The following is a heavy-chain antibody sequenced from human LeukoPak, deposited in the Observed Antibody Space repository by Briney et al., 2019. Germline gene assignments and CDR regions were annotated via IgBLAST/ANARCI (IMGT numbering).Heavy chain of an antibody. CDR3: ARDYYYDSSGYYYPYFDY. J-gene: IGHJ4*02. Sequence: GGSLRLSCAASGFTFSSYSMNWVRQAPGKGLEWVSSISSSSSYIYYADSVKGRFTISRDNSKNTLYLQMNSLRDEDTAVYYCARDYYYDSSGYYYPYFDYWGQGTLVTVSS. CDR1: GFTFSSYS. D-gene: IGHD3-22*01. V-gene: IGHV3-21*01. CDR2: ISSSSSYI.